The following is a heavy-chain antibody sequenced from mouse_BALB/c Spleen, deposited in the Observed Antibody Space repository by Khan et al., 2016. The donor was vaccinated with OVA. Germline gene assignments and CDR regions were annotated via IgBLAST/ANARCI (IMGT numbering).Heavy chain of an antibody. CDR3: TRSNYYGNSLYAMDY. CDR1: GYTFTSYW. J-gene: IGHJ4*01. CDR2: VSPGSGSP. Sequence: DLVKPGASVKMSCKASGYTFTSYWINWIKQRPGQGLEWIGRVSPGSGSPYYNEMFKGKATVTVDKSSSTAYIQLNSLSSEDSAFYCCTRSNYYGNSLYAMDYWGQGTSVTVSS. V-gene: IGHV1S41*01. D-gene: IGHD1-1*01.